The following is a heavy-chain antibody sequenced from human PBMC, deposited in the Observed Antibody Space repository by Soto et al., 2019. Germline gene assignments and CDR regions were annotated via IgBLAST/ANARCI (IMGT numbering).Heavy chain of an antibody. CDR2: IYYSGST. D-gene: IGHD5-18*01. J-gene: IGHJ6*02. V-gene: IGHV4-59*01. Sequence: QVQLQESGPGLVKPSETLSLTCTVSGGSISSYYWSWIRQPPGKGLEWIGYIYYSGSTNYNPSLKSRVTISVDTSKNQFSLKLSSVTAADTAVYYCARAPGYSYGIGYYYYCYGMDVWGQGTTVTVSS. CDR1: GGSISSYY. CDR3: ARAPGYSYGIGYYYYCYGMDV.